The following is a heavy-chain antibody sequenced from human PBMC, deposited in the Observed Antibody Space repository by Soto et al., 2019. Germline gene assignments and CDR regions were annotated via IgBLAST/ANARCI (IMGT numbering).Heavy chain of an antibody. J-gene: IGHJ4*02. Sequence: QVQLQESGPGLVKPSGTLSLTCTVSGASITTRSDAWWSWVRQPPGKGLEWIGEIYHSGSTNYNPSLKSRVTMSVDKSKNQFSLRLSSVTAADTAVYYCAXMVGATLVDYWGLGTLVTVSS. CDR3: AXMVGATLVDY. V-gene: IGHV4-4*02. D-gene: IGHD1-26*01. CDR1: GASITTRSDAW. CDR2: IYHSGST.